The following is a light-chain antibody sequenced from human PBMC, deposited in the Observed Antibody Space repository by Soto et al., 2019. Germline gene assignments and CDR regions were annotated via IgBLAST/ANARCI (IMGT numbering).Light chain of an antibody. Sequence: IQLTQSPSSLSASVGDRVTITCRASQDITKYLAWYQQKPGTAPKLLIYGVSTLQGGVPSRFSGGGSGTDFTLTINNLQPEDFATYFCQQLNRYPITFGQGTRLEIK. CDR3: QQLNRYPIT. CDR1: QDITKY. J-gene: IGKJ5*01. V-gene: IGKV1-9*01. CDR2: GVS.